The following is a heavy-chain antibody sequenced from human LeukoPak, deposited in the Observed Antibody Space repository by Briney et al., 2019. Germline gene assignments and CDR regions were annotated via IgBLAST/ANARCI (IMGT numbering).Heavy chain of an antibody. V-gene: IGHV3-74*01. CDR1: GVIFSNYW. CDR2: INSDGSST. CDR3: TKVDGVLPDAFDI. Sequence: PGGSLRLSCAASGVIFSNYWMHWVRQAPGKGLVWVSRINSDGSSTSYADSVKGRFTISRDNAKNTLYLQMNSLRAEDTALYYCTKVDGVLPDAFDIWGQGTMVTVSS. D-gene: IGHD5-24*01. J-gene: IGHJ3*02.